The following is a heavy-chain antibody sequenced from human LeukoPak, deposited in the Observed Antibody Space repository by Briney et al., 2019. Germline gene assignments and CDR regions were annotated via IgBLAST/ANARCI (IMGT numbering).Heavy chain of an antibody. CDR1: GDSVSSYY. V-gene: IGHV4-59*08. CDR2: IHNSGST. CDR3: ARHFRTWYFDL. J-gene: IGHJ2*01. Sequence: SETLSLTCTVSGDSVSSYYWSWIRQPPGRGLEWIAYIHNSGSTNYNPSLKSRVTTSVDTPKNQLSLKLSSVTAADTAVYYCARHFRTWYFDLWGRGTLVTVSS.